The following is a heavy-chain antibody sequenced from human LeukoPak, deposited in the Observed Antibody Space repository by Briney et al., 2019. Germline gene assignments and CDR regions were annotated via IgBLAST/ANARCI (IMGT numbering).Heavy chain of an antibody. D-gene: IGHD1-26*01. J-gene: IGHJ5*01. CDR2: ISYDGSNK. V-gene: IGHV3-30-3*01. CDR1: GFTFSSYA. CDR3: ARGRIVGGNTFDS. Sequence: GGSLRLSCAASGFTFSSYAMHWVRQAPGKGLEWVALISYDGSNKYYADSVKGRFTISRDNSKNTLYLQMNSLRAEDTAVYYCARGRIVGGNTFDSWGQGTLVIVSS.